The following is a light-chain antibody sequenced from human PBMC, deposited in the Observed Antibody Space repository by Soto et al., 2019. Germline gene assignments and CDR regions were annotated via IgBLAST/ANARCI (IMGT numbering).Light chain of an antibody. V-gene: IGKV3-20*01. CDR3: HQHHSWPWT. J-gene: IGKJ1*01. Sequence: EIVLTQSPGTLSLSPGERATLSCRASQSVTAGYFAWYQQKPGQPPRLLIYETSSRTTGVPDRFSGSGSGTDFTLTISRLEPEDFAVYYCHQHHSWPWTFGQGTKVEIK. CDR2: ETS. CDR1: QSVTAGY.